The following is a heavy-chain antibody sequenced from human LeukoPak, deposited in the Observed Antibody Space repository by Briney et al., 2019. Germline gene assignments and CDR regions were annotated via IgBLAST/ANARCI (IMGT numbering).Heavy chain of an antibody. V-gene: IGHV4-39*01. Sequence: SETLSLTCSVSGDSITISNHFWGWIRQPPGKGLEWIASRSATGITHYLPSLESRISVSVETSKSQFSLKLTSLTAADTAVYYCAFSGYFWGAFDYWGQGILVTVSS. CDR1: GDSITISNHF. D-gene: IGHD5-12*01. CDR2: RSATGIT. CDR3: AFSGYFWGAFDY. J-gene: IGHJ4*02.